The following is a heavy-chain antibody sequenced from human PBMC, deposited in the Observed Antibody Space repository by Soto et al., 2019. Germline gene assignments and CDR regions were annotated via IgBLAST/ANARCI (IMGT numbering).Heavy chain of an antibody. CDR2: IYYSGST. J-gene: IGHJ6*02. Sequence: QVQLQESGPGLVKPSQTLSLTCTVSGGSISSGGYYWSWIRQHPGKGLEWIGYIYYSGSTYYNPSLQSRVTISVDTSKNQFSLKLSSVTAADTAVYYCARAGVAGIYYYYGMDVWGQGTTVTVSS. CDR3: ARAGVAGIYYYYGMDV. V-gene: IGHV4-31*03. D-gene: IGHD6-19*01. CDR1: GGSISSGGYY.